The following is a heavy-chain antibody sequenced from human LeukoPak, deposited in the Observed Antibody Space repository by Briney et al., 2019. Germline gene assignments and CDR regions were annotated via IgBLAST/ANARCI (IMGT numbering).Heavy chain of an antibody. CDR2: INPNSDCT. D-gene: IGHD2-15*01. V-gene: IGHV1-2*02. J-gene: IGHJ3*02. CDR3: ARGGSDDAFDI. CDR1: GYTFTGYY. Sequence: EASVRVSCKASGYTFTGYYMHWVRHAPGQGLEWMGLINPNSDCTNYAQKFHRRVTMTRDTSISTAYMELSRLRSDDTAVYYCARGGSDDAFDIWGQGTMVTVSS.